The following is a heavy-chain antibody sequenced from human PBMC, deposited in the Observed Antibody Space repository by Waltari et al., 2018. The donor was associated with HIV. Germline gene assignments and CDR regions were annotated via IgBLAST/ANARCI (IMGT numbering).Heavy chain of an antibody. V-gene: IGHV4-39*01. Sequence: QVQLRESGPSLVTPSETLTLPCHVSGDSVMSRHYSWAWIRQPPRRGLDGIGSIFFDLLTPASPALKSRLLLSLDTSRNTFSFNLTSLTATDTATYYCSRSPFLMVKSIRKLGWFDPWGQGIPVTVFS. J-gene: IGHJ5*02. CDR2: IFFDLLT. CDR1: GDSVMSRHYS. D-gene: IGHD7-27*01. CDR3: SRSPFLMVKSIRKLGWFDP.